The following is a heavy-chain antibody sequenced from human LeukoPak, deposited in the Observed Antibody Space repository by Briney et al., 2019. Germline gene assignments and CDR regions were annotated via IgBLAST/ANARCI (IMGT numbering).Heavy chain of an antibody. CDR2: ISSSSIYT. J-gene: IGHJ4*02. Sequence: PGGSLRLSCAASGFTFSSYSMNWVRQAPGKGLEWVSSISSSSIYTYYADSVKGRFTISRDNAKNSLYLQMNSLRAEDTAVYYCARETSTYYYDSSGYHALDYWGQGTLVTVSS. CDR3: ARETSTYYYDSSGYHALDY. V-gene: IGHV3-21*01. CDR1: GFTFSSYS. D-gene: IGHD3-22*01.